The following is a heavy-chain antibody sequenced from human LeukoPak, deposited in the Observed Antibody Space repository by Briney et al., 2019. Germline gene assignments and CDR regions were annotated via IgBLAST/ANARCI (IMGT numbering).Heavy chain of an antibody. CDR3: AKPLGEDGCYYYGMDV. D-gene: IGHD3-10*01. CDR2: ISGSGGST. V-gene: IGHV3-23*01. Sequence: GGSLRLSCAASGFTFSSYAMSWVRQAPGKGLEWVSAISGSGGSTYYADSVKGRFTISRDNSKNTLYLQMNSLRAEDTAVYYCAKPLGEDGCYYYGMDVWGQGTTVTVSS. CDR1: GFTFSSYA. J-gene: IGHJ6*02.